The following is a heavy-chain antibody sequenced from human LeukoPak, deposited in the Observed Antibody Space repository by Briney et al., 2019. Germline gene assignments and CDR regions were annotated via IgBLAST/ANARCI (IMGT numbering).Heavy chain of an antibody. CDR2: VSYSGVT. J-gene: IGHJ4*02. Sequence: SETLSLTCTVSSGSINIDRHYWGWIRQPPGKGLEWIGSVSYSGVTYYNPSLQSRVTVSLDTSKKLFSLKLNSVIAAGTAVYFCARDSNIARFYFWGQGTLVTVSS. CDR1: SGSINIDRHY. D-gene: IGHD4-11*01. CDR3: ARDSNIARFYF. V-gene: IGHV4-39*07.